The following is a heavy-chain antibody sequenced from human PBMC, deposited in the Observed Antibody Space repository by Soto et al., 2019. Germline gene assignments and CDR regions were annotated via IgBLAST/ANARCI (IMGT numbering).Heavy chain of an antibody. Sequence: SETLSLTCAFYGRSFSGYYWSWIRQPPGKGLEWIGEINHSGSTNYNPSLKSRVTISVDTSKNQFSLKLSSVTAADTAVYYCACTRAGGATTGGYWGQGTLVTVSS. D-gene: IGHD1-26*01. V-gene: IGHV4-34*01. CDR3: ACTRAGGATTGGY. J-gene: IGHJ4*02. CDR1: GRSFSGYY. CDR2: INHSGST.